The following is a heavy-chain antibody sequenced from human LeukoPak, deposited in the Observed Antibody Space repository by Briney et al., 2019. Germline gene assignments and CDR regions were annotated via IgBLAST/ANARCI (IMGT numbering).Heavy chain of an antibody. CDR2: ISSSGSTI. CDR1: GFTFSSYE. Sequence: PGGSLRLSCAASGFTFSSYEMNRVRQAPGKGLEWVSYISSSGSTIYYADSVKGRFTISRDNAKNSLYLQMNSLRAEDTAVYYCARGNYLTFDYWGQGTLVTVSS. D-gene: IGHD3-16*02. J-gene: IGHJ4*02. CDR3: ARGNYLTFDY. V-gene: IGHV3-48*03.